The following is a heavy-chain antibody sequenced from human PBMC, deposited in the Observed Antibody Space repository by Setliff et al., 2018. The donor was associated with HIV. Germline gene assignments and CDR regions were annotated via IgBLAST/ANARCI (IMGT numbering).Heavy chain of an antibody. CDR3: AREGNYYYDITGYTSDAFDI. Sequence: SVKVSCKASGGTLNSHAINWVRQAPGQGLEWMGGIIPIIGTTNYAQRFQGRVTITADESTSTAYMQLSSLRPEDTAVYFCAREGNYYYDITGYTSDAFDIWGQGTTVTVSS. D-gene: IGHD3-22*01. J-gene: IGHJ3*02. V-gene: IGHV1-69*13. CDR1: GGTLNSHA. CDR2: IIPIIGTT.